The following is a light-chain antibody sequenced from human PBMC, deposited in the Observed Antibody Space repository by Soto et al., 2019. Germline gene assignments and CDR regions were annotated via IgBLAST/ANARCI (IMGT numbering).Light chain of an antibody. CDR1: RSHGNYA. CDR2: VNSDGSH. Sequence: QSVLSQLPSASASLGASVKLTCTLRRSHGNYAIAWHQHQPAKGPRYLMRVNSDGSHNKGDGVPDRFSGSSSGAERCLTISSLQSEDEADYYCQTWGTGFRVFGGGTKLTVL. CDR3: QTWGTGFRV. V-gene: IGLV4-69*01. J-gene: IGLJ3*02.